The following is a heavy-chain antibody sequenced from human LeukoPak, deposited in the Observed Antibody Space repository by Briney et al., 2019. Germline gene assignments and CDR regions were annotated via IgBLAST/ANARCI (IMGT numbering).Heavy chain of an antibody. J-gene: IGHJ4*02. CDR1: GDSLSSNSTG. D-gene: IGHD3-10*01. CDR2: TYYRSKWYN. V-gene: IGHV6-1*01. Sequence: SQTLSLTCVISGDSLSSNSTGWNWIRQSPSIGLESLGRTYYRSKWYNDYAVSLRSRITFNPDTSKNQFSLQLNSVTPEDTAVYYCARDPGTGDYFDYWGQGTLVTVSS. CDR3: ARDPGTGDYFDY.